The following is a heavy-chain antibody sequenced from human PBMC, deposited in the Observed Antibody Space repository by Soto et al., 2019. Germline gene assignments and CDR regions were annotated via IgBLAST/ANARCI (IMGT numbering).Heavy chain of an antibody. CDR3: ATSAAVSGGVFDH. CDR2: IKSRALGVTT. Sequence: VQLVESGGASVETGGSLRLTCAASGFTFSNAWMTWVRQAPGKGLEWVGRIKSRALGVTTDYAAPVKGRFTISRDDSENTLSLQLNSLKTEDTAVYYCATSAAVSGGVFDHWGRGTLVTVSS. D-gene: IGHD3-16*01. J-gene: IGHJ4*02. CDR1: GFTFSNAW. V-gene: IGHV3-15*02.